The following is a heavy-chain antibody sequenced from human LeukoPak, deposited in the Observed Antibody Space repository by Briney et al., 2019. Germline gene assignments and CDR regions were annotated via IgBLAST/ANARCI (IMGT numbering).Heavy chain of an antibody. CDR3: ARDLGGGSYYVDAFDI. D-gene: IGHD1-26*01. Sequence: PGGSLRLSCAASGFTFDDYGMNWVRQAPGKGLEWVSGINWNGGSTGYADSVKGRFTISRDNSKNTLYLQMNSLRAEDTAVYYFARDLGGGSYYVDAFDIWGQGTMVTVSS. CDR1: GFTFDDYG. V-gene: IGHV3-20*04. J-gene: IGHJ3*02. CDR2: INWNGGST.